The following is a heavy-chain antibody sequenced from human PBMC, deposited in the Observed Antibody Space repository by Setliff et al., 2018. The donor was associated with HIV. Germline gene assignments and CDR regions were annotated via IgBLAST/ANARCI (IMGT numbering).Heavy chain of an antibody. V-gene: IGHV1-18*01. CDR2: ISAYNGNT. CDR1: GYIFNSFG. D-gene: IGHD3-16*01. J-gene: IGHJ3*02. CDR3: ARDGPYVAVLIRAFDI. Sequence: GASVKVSCKASGYIFNSFGISWVRQAPGQGLEWMGWISAYNGNTKYAQKLQGRVTMTTDTSTSTGYMELRSLRSDDTAVYYCARDGPYVAVLIRAFDIWGQGTMVTVS.